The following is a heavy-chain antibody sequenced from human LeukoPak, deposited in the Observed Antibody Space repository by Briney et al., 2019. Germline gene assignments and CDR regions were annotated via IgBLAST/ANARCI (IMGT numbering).Heavy chain of an antibody. CDR2: MNQDESQK. J-gene: IGHJ4*02. CDR3: ASFEYKYSF. CDR1: GVTFSDFW. Sequence: GGSLRLSCEASGVTFSDFWMTWVRQAPGKGLEWVATMNQDESQKYYVGSVKGRFTISRDNAKNALFLQMNSLRGEDTAIYYCASFEYKYSFGGQGTLVTVSS. V-gene: IGHV3-7*01. D-gene: IGHD2-15*01.